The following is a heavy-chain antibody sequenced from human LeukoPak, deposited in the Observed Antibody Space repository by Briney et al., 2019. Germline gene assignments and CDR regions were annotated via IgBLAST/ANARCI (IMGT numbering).Heavy chain of an antibody. CDR2: ITTSDGNT. CDR1: GFPFGNHA. D-gene: IGHD7-27*01. CDR3: AKDGGLWVSAHWGDS. J-gene: IGHJ4*02. Sequence: GGSLRLSRAASGFPFGNHALSWVRQAPGKGLEWVSTITTSDGNTYYADSVKGRFTVSRDNSKNALFLQMNSLRAEDTAVYYCAKDGGLWVSAHWGDSWGRGTLVTVSS. V-gene: IGHV3-23*01.